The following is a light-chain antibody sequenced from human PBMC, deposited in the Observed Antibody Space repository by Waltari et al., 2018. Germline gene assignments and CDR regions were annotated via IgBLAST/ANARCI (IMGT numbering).Light chain of an antibody. J-gene: IGKJ4*01. CDR3: LQVYTAPLT. CDR1: QSLLSSSDNMNY. CDR2: WDS. V-gene: IGKV4-1*01. Sequence: DIVMTQSPDSLAVSLGERATINCKSSQSLLSSSDNMNYLALYQQKPGQPPKLLFNWDSTRASVVPDRFSASGSATHFTLTISSLQPEDVAVYYCLQVYTAPLTFGGGTKVEIK.